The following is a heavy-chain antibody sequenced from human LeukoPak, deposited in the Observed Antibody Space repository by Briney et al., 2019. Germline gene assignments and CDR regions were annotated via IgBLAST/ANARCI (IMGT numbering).Heavy chain of an antibody. D-gene: IGHD1-7*01. CDR2: IKQDGSEK. Sequence: GGSLRLSCAASGFTFSSYWMSWVRQAPGKGLEWVANIKQDGSEKYYVDAVKGRFTISRDNAKNSLYLQMNRLRAEDTAVYYCAMPYELGPGYYFDYWGQGTLVTVSS. CDR1: GFTFSSYW. V-gene: IGHV3-7*03. CDR3: AMPYELGPGYYFDY. J-gene: IGHJ4*02.